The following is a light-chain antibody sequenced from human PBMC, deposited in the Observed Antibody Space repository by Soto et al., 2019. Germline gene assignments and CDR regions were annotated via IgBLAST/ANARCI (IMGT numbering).Light chain of an antibody. Sequence: DIPMTQSPSTLSASVGDRVTITCRASQSISDWLAWYQQKPGKAPKILIYDASSLESGVPSRFSGSGSGTEFTLTISSLQPDDFAIYYCQQYKNYYPTFGQGTRVEIK. CDR1: QSISDW. CDR3: QQYKNYYPT. V-gene: IGKV1-5*01. CDR2: DAS. J-gene: IGKJ1*01.